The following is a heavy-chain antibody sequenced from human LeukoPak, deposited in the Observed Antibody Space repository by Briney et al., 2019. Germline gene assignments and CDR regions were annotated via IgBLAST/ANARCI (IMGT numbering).Heavy chain of an antibody. CDR2: ISSNGGST. V-gene: IGHV3-64*01. D-gene: IGHD3-9*01. J-gene: IGHJ4*02. CDR3: ARDPAPYYDILTGLYYFDY. Sequence: GGSQRLSCAASGFTFSSYAMHWVRQAPGKGLEYVSAISSNGGSTYYANSVKGRFTISRDNSKNTLYLQMGSLRAEDMAVYYCARDPAPYYDILTGLYYFDYWGQGTLVTVSS. CDR1: GFTFSSYA.